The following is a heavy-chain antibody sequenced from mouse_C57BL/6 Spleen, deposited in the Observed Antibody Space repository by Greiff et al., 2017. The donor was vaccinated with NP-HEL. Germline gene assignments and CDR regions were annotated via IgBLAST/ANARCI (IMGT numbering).Heavy chain of an antibody. D-gene: IGHD2-1*01. CDR2: ISSGSSTI. J-gene: IGHJ3*01. V-gene: IGHV5-17*01. CDR3: ARYGNYGWFAY. Sequence: EVKLVESGGGLVKPGGSLKLSCAASGFTFSDYGMHWVRQAPEKGLEWVAYISSGSSTIYYADTVKGRFTISRDNAKNTLFLQMTSLRSEDTAMYYCARYGNYGWFAYWGQGTLVTVSA. CDR1: GFTFSDYG.